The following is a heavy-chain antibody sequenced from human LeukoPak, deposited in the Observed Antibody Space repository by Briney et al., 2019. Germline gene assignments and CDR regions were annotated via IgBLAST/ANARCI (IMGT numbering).Heavy chain of an antibody. CDR2: IYYSGST. CDR3: ARHAGLEDWFDP. J-gene: IGHJ5*02. Sequence: PSETLSLTCTVSGGSISSSSYYWGWIRQPPGKGLEWIGGIYYSGSTYYNPSLKSRVTISVDTSKNQFSLKLSSVTAADTAVYYCARHAGLEDWFDPWGQGTLVTVSS. CDR1: GGSISSSSYY. D-gene: IGHD5-24*01. V-gene: IGHV4-39*01.